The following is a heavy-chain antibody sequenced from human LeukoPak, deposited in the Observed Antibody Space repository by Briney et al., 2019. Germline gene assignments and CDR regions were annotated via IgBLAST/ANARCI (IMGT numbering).Heavy chain of an antibody. CDR1: GYTFTACY. CDR3: ASVTYYDSSGYYLGDY. J-gene: IGHJ4*02. Sequence: GASVKVSCKASGYTFTACYIHWVRQAPGQGLEWMGRINPNSGGTNYAQKFQGRVTMTRDTSISTAYMELSRLKSDDTAVYYCASVTYYDSSGYYLGDYWGQGTLVTVSS. D-gene: IGHD3-22*01. V-gene: IGHV1-2*06. CDR2: INPNSGGT.